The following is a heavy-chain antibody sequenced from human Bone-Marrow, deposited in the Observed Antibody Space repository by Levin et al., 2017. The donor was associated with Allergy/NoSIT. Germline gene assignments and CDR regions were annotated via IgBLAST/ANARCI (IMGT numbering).Heavy chain of an antibody. CDR3: AVGMRHHDFLLGDLVPHQFDF. CDR1: GGSVTSRHFH. D-gene: IGHD3-3*01. CDR2: VYCCDGT. V-gene: IGHV4-61*01. Sequence: PSETLSLTCAVSGGSVTSRHFHFSWVRQPPGKGLEWIGYVYCCDGTDYNPSLKSRVTLSLDPSHNQVSLSLASVTAADTAVYFCAVGMRHHDFLLGDLVPHQFDFWGQGALVTVSS. J-gene: IGHJ4*02.